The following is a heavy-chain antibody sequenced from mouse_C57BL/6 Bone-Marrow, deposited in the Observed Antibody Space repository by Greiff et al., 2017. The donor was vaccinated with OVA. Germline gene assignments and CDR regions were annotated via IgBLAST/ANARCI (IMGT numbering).Heavy chain of an antibody. CDR3: ARKRYFDV. CDR2: INPGSGGT. Sequence: QVQQQQSGAELVRPGTSVTVSCKASGYAFTNYLIEWVKQRPGQGLEWIGVINPGSGGTNYNEKFKGKATLTADKSSSTAYMQLSSLTSEDSAVYFCARKRYFDVWGKGTTVTVSA. CDR1: GYAFTNYL. J-gene: IGHJ1*03. V-gene: IGHV1-54*01.